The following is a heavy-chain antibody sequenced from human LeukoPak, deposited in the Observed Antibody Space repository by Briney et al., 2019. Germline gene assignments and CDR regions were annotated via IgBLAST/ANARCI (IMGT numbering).Heavy chain of an antibody. J-gene: IGHJ4*02. Sequence: GASVKVSCKAPGYTFTSYGISWVRQAPGQGLEWMGWIDPRSGATKCTQKFQGRVTMTRDTSITTVYLELNGLTFDDTAVYYCATDNYGTLDYWGQGTLVTVSS. CDR2: IDPRSGAT. CDR3: ATDNYGTLDY. CDR1: GYTFTSYG. V-gene: IGHV1-2*02. D-gene: IGHD3-10*01.